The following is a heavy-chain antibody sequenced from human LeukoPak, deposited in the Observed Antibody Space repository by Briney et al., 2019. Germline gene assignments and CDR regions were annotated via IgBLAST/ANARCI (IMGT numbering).Heavy chain of an antibody. J-gene: IGHJ4*02. CDR1: GFTFSSYG. CDR2: IWYDGSNK. Sequence: GGSLRLSCAASGFTFSSYGMHWVRQAPGKGLEWVAVIWYDGSNKHYADSVKGRFTISRDNSKNTLYLQMNSLRAEDTAVYYCARETQYSSGWYPPDYWGQGTLVTVSS. V-gene: IGHV3-33*01. D-gene: IGHD6-19*01. CDR3: ARETQYSSGWYPPDY.